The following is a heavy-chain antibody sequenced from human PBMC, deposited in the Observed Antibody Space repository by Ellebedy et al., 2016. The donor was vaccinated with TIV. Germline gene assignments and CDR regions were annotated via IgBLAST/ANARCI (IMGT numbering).Heavy chain of an antibody. D-gene: IGHD2-21*01. CDR2: IKGDGTTA. CDR3: ARDLHDVAANY. CDR1: GFTFSSYD. J-gene: IGHJ4*02. Sequence: PGGSLRLSCAASGFTFSSYDMHWFRHAPGKGLVWVSRIKGDGTTAHYADSVKGRFTVSRDNAKSTLYLQMNSLRADDTAVYYCARDLHDVAANYWGQGTLVTVSS. V-gene: IGHV3-74*01.